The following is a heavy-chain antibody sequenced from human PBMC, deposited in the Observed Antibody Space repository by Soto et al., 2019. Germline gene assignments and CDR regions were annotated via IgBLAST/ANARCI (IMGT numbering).Heavy chain of an antibody. V-gene: IGHV4-4*02. CDR3: ASHRGVGFCSSTSCYDEGAAPFDY. CDR2: IYHSGST. D-gene: IGHD2-2*01. J-gene: IGHJ4*02. CDR1: SGSISSSNW. Sequence: TSETLSLTCAVSSGSISSSNWWSWVRQPPGKGLEWIGEIYHSGSTNYNPSLKSRVTISVDKSKNQFSLKLSSVTAADTAVYYCASHRGVGFCSSTSCYDEGAAPFDYWGQGTLVTVSS.